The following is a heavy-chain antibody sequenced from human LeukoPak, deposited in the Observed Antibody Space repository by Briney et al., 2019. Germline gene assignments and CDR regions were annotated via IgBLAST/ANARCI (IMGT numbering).Heavy chain of an antibody. J-gene: IGHJ4*02. CDR3: AKCLAATGWCYFDY. Sequence: GGSLRLSCAASGFTFSSSWMSWVRQAPGKGLEWVANINQDGSEKYYVDSMKGRFTISRDNARNSLYLQMNSLRAEDTAIYYCAKCLAATGWCYFDYWGQGTLVSVSS. D-gene: IGHD1-14*01. V-gene: IGHV3-7*03. CDR2: INQDGSEK. CDR1: GFTFSSSW.